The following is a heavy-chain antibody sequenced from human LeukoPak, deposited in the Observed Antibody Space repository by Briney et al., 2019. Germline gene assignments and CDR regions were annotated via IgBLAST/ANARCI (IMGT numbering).Heavy chain of an antibody. CDR2: ISSSTTYT. J-gene: IGHJ6*02. CDR1: GFTFSSYS. Sequence: GGSLRLSCVGSGFTFSSYSMNWVRQAPGKGLEWVSSISSSTTYTYYADSVKGRFTVSRDNAKNSLYLQMNSLRAEDTAVYYCARDPQLASYGMDVWGQGTTVTVSS. D-gene: IGHD6-13*01. CDR3: ARDPQLASYGMDV. V-gene: IGHV3-21*01.